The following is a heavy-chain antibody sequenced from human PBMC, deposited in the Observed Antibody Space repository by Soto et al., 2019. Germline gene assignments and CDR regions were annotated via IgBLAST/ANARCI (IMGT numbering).Heavy chain of an antibody. J-gene: IGHJ3*02. Sequence: QVQLQESGPGLVKPSQTLSLTCTVSGGSISSGDKYWSWIRQHPGKGLEWIGYIHYSGSTYYNPSLKSRAIISVDTSKNQFSLKLSSVTAADTAVYYCVRGQAFDIWGQGTLVTVSS. CDR1: GGSISSGDKY. CDR3: VRGQAFDI. V-gene: IGHV4-31*03. CDR2: IHYSGST.